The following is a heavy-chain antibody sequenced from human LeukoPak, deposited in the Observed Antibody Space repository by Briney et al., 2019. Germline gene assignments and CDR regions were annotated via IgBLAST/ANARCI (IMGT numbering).Heavy chain of an antibody. V-gene: IGHV3-23*01. CDR1: GFTFSSYG. D-gene: IGHD1-1*01. J-gene: IGHJ3*02. CDR2: ISGSGGST. Sequence: PGGSLRLSCAASGFTFSSYGMSWVRQAPGKGLEWVSAISGSGGSTYYADSVKGRFTISRDNAKNSLYLQMNSLRAEDTAVYYCARGMNWKRAFDIWGQGTMVTVSS. CDR3: ARGMNWKRAFDI.